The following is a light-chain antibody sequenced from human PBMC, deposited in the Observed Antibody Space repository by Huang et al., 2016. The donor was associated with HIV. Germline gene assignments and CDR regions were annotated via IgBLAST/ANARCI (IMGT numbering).Light chain of an antibody. J-gene: IGKJ1*01. CDR2: GAS. Sequence: EIMLTQSPGTLSLSPGERTTLSCRASQSVSSNYLAWYQQKPGQAPRLLIYGASSRATGIPDSFSGCVSGTDFTLTISRLEPEDFAVYFCQQYVTSPWTFGQGTKVEIK. CDR3: QQYVTSPWT. V-gene: IGKV3-20*01. CDR1: QSVSSNY.